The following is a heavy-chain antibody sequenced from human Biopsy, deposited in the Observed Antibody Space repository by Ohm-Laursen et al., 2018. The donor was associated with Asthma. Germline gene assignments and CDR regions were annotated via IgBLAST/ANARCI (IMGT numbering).Heavy chain of an antibody. CDR3: AKDVFPGWELRRGPDY. J-gene: IGHJ4*02. CDR1: GFTFSNYG. Sequence: SLRLSCAAFGFTFSNYGMHWVRQAPGKGLDWVAVISFDGSNKNYTDSVKGRFTISRDNSRNTLHLQMNSLGAEDTAVYYCAKDVFPGWELRRGPDYWGQGTLVTASS. CDR2: ISFDGSNK. V-gene: IGHV3-30*18. D-gene: IGHD1-26*01.